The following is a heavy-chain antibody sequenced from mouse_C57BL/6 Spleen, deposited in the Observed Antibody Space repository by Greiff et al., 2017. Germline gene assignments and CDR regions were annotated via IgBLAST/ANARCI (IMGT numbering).Heavy chain of an antibody. Sequence: EVQLQQSGPELVKPGASVKMSCKASGYTFPDYNMHWVKQSHGKSLEWIGYINPNNGGTSYNQKFKGKATLTVNKSSSTAYMELRSLTSEDSAVYYCARGVYYGNYEPFAYWGQGTLVTVSA. CDR2: INPNNGGT. D-gene: IGHD2-1*01. CDR1: GYTFPDYN. J-gene: IGHJ3*01. V-gene: IGHV1-22*01. CDR3: ARGVYYGNYEPFAY.